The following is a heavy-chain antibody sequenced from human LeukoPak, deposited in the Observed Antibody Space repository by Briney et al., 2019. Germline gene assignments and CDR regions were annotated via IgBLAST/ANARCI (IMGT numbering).Heavy chain of an antibody. CDR2: IYPGDSDT. CDR1: GSRFTSYW. J-gene: IGHJ4*02. V-gene: IGHV5-51*01. Sequence: GESLQIPSQGSGSRFTSYWIGWVRQMPGKGLEWMGIIYPGDSDTRYSPSFQGQVTISADKSISTAYLQWSSLKASDTAMYYCARLVYYIDYWGQGTLVTVSS. CDR3: ARLVYYIDY. D-gene: IGHD1-14*01.